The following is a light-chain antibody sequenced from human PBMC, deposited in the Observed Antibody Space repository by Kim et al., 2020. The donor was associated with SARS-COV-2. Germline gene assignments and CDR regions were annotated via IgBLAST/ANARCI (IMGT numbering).Light chain of an antibody. CDR3: QQYNNWPRT. J-gene: IGKJ1*01. CDR2: GAS. CDR1: HSVSSN. V-gene: IGKV3-15*01. Sequence: EIVMTQSPATLSVSPGERATLSCRASHSVSSNLAWYQQKAGQAPRLLIYGASTRATGIPARFSSSGSGTEFTLTISSLQSEDFAVYYCQQYNNWPRTFGQGTKVDIK.